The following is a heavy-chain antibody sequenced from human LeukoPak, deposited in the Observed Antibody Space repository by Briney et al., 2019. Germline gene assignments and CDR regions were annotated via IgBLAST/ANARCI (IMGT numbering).Heavy chain of an antibody. V-gene: IGHV3-53*01. CDR1: GFTVSSNY. CDR3: ARVLDGYNPHFDY. Sequence: GGSLRLSCAASGFTVSSNYMSWVRQAPGKGLEWVSVIYSGGSTYYADSAKGRFTISRDNSKNTLYLQMNSLRAEDTAVYYCARVLDGYNPHFDYWGQGTLVTVSS. D-gene: IGHD5-24*01. J-gene: IGHJ4*02. CDR2: IYSGGST.